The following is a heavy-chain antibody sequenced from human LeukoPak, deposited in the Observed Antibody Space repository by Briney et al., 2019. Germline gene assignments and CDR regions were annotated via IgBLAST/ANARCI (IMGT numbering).Heavy chain of an antibody. V-gene: IGHV1-2*02. CDR2: INPNSGGT. Sequence: ASVKVSCKASGYTFTGYYMHWVRQAPGQGLEWMGWINPNSGGTNYAQKFQGRVTMTRDTSISTAYMELSRLRSDDTAVYYCARAQEGRIAAEYAFDIWGQGTMVTVSS. J-gene: IGHJ3*02. CDR3: ARAQEGRIAAEYAFDI. CDR1: GYTFTGYY. D-gene: IGHD6-13*01.